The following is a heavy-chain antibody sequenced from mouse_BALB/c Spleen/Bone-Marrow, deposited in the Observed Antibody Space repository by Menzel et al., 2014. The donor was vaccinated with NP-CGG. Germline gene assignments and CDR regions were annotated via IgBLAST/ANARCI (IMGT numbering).Heavy chain of an antibody. CDR1: GFTFSSYA. CDR3: ARHDYAY. Sequence: EVKLVESGGGLVKPGGSLKLSCAASGFTFSSYAMSWVRQTPEKRLEWVATISSGGSYTYYPDSVKGRFTISRDNAKNTLYLQMSSLRSEGTAMYYCARHDYAYWGQGTLVTVSA. J-gene: IGHJ3*01. CDR2: ISSGGSYT. V-gene: IGHV5-9-3*01. D-gene: IGHD2-4*01.